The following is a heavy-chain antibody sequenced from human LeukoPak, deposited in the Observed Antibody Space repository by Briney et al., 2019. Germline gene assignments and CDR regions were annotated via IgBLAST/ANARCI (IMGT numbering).Heavy chain of an antibody. D-gene: IGHD3-3*01. CDR1: GGSISSSSYY. Sequence: SETPSLTCTVSGGSISSSSYYWGWIRQPPGKGLEWIGSIYYSGSTNYNPSLKSRVTISVDTSKNQFSLKLSSVTAADTAVYYCARHKGYYDFGFDPWGQGTLVTVSS. J-gene: IGHJ5*02. CDR3: ARHKGYYDFGFDP. CDR2: IYYSGST. V-gene: IGHV4-39*01.